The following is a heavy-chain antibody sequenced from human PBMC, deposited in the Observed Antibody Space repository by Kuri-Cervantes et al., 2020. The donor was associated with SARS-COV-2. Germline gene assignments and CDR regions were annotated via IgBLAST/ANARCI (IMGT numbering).Heavy chain of an antibody. CDR1: GFTFSDYY. J-gene: IGHJ3*02. V-gene: IGHV3-33*08. CDR3: ARDHTYYYDSSGLGDAFDI. Sequence: GESLKISCAASGFTFSDYYMSWIREAPGQGLEWVAVIWYDGSNKYYADSVKGRFTISRDNSKNTLYLQMNSLRAEDTAVYYCARDHTYYYDSSGLGDAFDIWGQGTMVTVSS. CDR2: IWYDGSNK. D-gene: IGHD3-22*01.